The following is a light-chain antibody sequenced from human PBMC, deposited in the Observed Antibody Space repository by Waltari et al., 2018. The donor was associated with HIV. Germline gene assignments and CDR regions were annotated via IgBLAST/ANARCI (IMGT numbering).Light chain of an antibody. Sequence: GDNIGSKSVHWYQQKPDRAPVLVIYYDADRPSGIPERFSGSNSGNTATLTISRVEAGDEADFYCHVWDSVSDHVVFGGGSKLTVL. J-gene: IGLJ2*01. CDR1: NIGSKS. CDR3: HVWDSVSDHVV. CDR2: YDA. V-gene: IGLV3-21*04.